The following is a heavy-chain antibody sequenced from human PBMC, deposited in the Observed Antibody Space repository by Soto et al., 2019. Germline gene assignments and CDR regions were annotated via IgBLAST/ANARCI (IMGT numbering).Heavy chain of an antibody. Sequence: EVQLVESGGGLVKPGGSLRLSCAASGFTFTRYSMNWVRQAPGKGLEWVSSISSTTNYIYYGDSMKGRFTISRDNAKNSLYLEMNRLRAEDTAVYYCARESEDLTSNFHYWGQGTLVTVSS. CDR1: GFTFTRYS. CDR2: ISSTTNYI. V-gene: IGHV3-21*06. J-gene: IGHJ4*02. CDR3: ARESEDLTSNFHY.